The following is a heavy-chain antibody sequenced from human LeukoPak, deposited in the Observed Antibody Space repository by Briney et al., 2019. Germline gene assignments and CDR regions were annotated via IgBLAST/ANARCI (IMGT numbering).Heavy chain of an antibody. D-gene: IGHD4-17*01. V-gene: IGHV4-34*01. CDR3: ARGRFWVTIFDY. CDR1: GGSISSYY. J-gene: IGHJ4*02. Sequence: SETLSLTCTVSGGSISSYYWSWIRQPAGKGLEWIGEINHSGSTNYNPSLKSRVTISVDTSKNQFSLKLSSVTAADTAVYYCARGRFWVTIFDYWGQGTLVTVSS. CDR2: INHSGST.